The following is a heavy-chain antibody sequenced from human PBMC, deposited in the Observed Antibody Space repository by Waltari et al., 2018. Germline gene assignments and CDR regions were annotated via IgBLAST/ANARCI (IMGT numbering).Heavy chain of an antibody. V-gene: IGHV4-61*02. CDR1: GGSIRSGSSY. Sequence: QVQLQESGPGLVKPSQTLSLTCPVSGGSIRSGSSYWSWIRQPAGKGLEWIGRIYTSGSTNYNPSLKSRVTISVDTSKNQFSLKLSSVTAADTAVYYCAREGTVTIFDYWGQGTLVTVSS. CDR2: IYTSGST. D-gene: IGHD4-4*01. CDR3: AREGTVTIFDY. J-gene: IGHJ4*02.